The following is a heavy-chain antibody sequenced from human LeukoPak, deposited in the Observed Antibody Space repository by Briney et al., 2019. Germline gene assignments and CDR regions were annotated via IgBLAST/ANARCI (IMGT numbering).Heavy chain of an antibody. Sequence: SETLSLTCAVYGGSFSGYYWSWIRQPPGKGLEWIGQIHHDGGTNYNPSLKSRVTISVDTSKNQFSLRLSSVTAADTAVYYCARDRATVTTHFAGAFDIWGQGTMVTVSS. CDR1: GGSFSGYY. D-gene: IGHD4-11*01. CDR2: IHHDGGT. J-gene: IGHJ3*02. V-gene: IGHV4-34*01. CDR3: ARDRATVTTHFAGAFDI.